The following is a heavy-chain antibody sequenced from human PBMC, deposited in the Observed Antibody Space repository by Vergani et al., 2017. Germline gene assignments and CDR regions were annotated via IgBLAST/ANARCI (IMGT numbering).Heavy chain of an antibody. J-gene: IGHJ6*03. CDR1: GFTFSSHA. CDR3: ARSGYCAHGVCYMTYYYYMDV. CDR2: IKNTGDST. D-gene: IGHD2-8*01. Sequence: EVQLLQSEGAVVQPGGSLRLSCVASGFTFSSHAMSWVRQGHGQGLEWVSSIKNTGDSTHYADSVKGRFTISRDNSKNTLYLQMNNLRAADTAVYYCARSGYCAHGVCYMTYYYYMDVWGKVTAVTVSS. V-gene: IGHV3-23*01.